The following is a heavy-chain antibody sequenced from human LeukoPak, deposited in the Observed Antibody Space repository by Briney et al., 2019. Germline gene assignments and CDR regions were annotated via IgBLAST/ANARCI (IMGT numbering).Heavy chain of an antibody. CDR3: ARETHSAWYHSLDY. V-gene: IGHV4-59*12. J-gene: IGHJ4*02. D-gene: IGHD6-19*01. CDR1: GGSMSTYY. CDR2: MYYSGRS. Sequence: SETLSLTCTVSGGSMSTYYWSWIRQPPGKGLEWIGYMYYSGRSNYNPSLKSRVTISVDTSKKQFSLKLRSVTAADTAVYYCARETHSAWYHSLDYWGQGILVTVSS.